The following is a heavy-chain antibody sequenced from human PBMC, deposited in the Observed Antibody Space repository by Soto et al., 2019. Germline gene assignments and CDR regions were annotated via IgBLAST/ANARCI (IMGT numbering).Heavy chain of an antibody. CDR1: GDSVTSHY. CDR3: AKILCSSTSCFYYYYGMDV. D-gene: IGHD2-2*01. V-gene: IGHV4-59*02. Sequence: SETLSLTCSFSGDSVTSHYLTWIRQSPEKRLEWIGYMHYTGFSHYNPSLKSRLTISVDRSKNQFTLQLTSVTVADTAVYYCAKILCSSTSCFYYYYGMDVWGQGTTVTVSS. J-gene: IGHJ6*02. CDR2: MHYTGFS.